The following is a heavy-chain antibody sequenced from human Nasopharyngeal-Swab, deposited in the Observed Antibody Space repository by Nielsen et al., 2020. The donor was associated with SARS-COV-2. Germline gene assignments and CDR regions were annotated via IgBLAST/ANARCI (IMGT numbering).Heavy chain of an antibody. J-gene: IGHJ4*02. CDR2: IYHSGST. Sequence: SETLSLTCAVSGGSISSGGYSWSWIRQPPGKGLEWIGYIYHSGSTYYNPSLKSRVTISVDRSKNQFSLKLSSVTAADTAVYYCARASTTIFGVVITHFDYWGQGTLVTVSS. V-gene: IGHV4-30-2*01. CDR3: ARASTTIFGVVITHFDY. D-gene: IGHD3-3*01. CDR1: GGSISSGGYS.